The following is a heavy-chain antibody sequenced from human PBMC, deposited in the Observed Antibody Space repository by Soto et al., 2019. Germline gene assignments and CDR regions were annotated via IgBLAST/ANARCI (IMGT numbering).Heavy chain of an antibody. CDR3: ARGPTVSSTGTGAH. CDR1: GFTFSAYW. J-gene: IGHJ4*02. V-gene: IGHV3-74*01. D-gene: IGHD1-1*01. CDR2: ISDDGSTA. Sequence: PGGSLRLSCAVSGFTFSAYWMHWVRQVPGKGLTWVSRISDDGSTATYADSVKGRFVISRDNAKNSLYLEMNTLRVDDSGLYYCARGPTVSSTGTGAHWGRGTLVTVSS.